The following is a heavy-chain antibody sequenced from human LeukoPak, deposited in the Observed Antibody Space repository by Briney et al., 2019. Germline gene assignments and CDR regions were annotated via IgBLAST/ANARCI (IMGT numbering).Heavy chain of an antibody. CDR2: MNPNSGIT. D-gene: IGHD4-17*01. CDR3: AKDALRKHAFDI. J-gene: IGHJ3*02. Sequence: GASVKVSCKASGYSFTNYDINWVRQATGQGLEWMGWMNPNSGITAYAQKFQGRVTMTTDTSTSTAYMELRSLRSDDTAVYYCAKDALRKHAFDIWGQGTMVTVSS. V-gene: IGHV1-8*02. CDR1: GYSFTNYD.